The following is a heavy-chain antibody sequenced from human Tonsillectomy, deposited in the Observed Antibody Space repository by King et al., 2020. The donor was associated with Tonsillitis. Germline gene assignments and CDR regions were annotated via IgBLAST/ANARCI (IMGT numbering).Heavy chain of an antibody. CDR2: IFPGDSDT. CDR1: GYTFPAYW. V-gene: IGHV5-51*01. J-gene: IGHJ2*01. Sequence: EQLVQSGAEVKKPGESLKISCTGLGYTFPAYWIAWVRQMPGKGLEWMGMIFPGDSDTKYSPSFEGQVTISADASTSTAYLHWSSLRASDTAIYFCARHDTDGAFFDLWGRGTPVTVSS. D-gene: IGHD5-24*01. CDR3: ARHDTDGAFFDL.